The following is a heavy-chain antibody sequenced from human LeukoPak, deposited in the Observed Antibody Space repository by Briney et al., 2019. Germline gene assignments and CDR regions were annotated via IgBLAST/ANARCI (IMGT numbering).Heavy chain of an antibody. V-gene: IGHV4-31*03. CDR3: ARDTLTGWGSYRYSPGQNYYGMDV. D-gene: IGHD3-16*02. J-gene: IGHJ6*02. Sequence: SQTLSLTCTVSGGSISSGGYYWSWIRQHPGKGLEWLGYIYYSGSTYYNPSLKSRVTISVDTSKNQFSLKLSSVTAADTAVYYCARDTLTGWGSYRYSPGQNYYGMDVWGQGTTVTVSS. CDR1: GGSISSGGYY. CDR2: IYYSGST.